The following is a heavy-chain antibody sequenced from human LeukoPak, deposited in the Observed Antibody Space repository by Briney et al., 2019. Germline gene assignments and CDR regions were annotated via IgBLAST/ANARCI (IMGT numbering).Heavy chain of an antibody. V-gene: IGHV1-69*05. D-gene: IGHD4-17*01. Sequence: GASVNVSRKFSGYTLTELSMHWVRQAPGQGLEWMGGIIPMFGTTTYPQKFQGRVTITTDESTSTTYMELSSLRSEDTAVYYCAREVTVSTSGWFDTSGQGTLVTVSS. CDR2: IIPMFGTT. CDR3: AREVTVSTSGWFDT. CDR1: GYTLTELS. J-gene: IGHJ5*02.